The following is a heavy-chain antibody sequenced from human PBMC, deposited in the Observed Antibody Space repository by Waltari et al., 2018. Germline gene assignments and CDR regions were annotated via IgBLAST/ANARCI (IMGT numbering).Heavy chain of an antibody. CDR3: ARAIAAYDY. CDR2: IRPDGSEK. V-gene: IGHV3-7*01. Sequence: EVQLVESGGGLVQPGGSLRLSCAASGFTFSSYWMSWVRQAPGKGLGWVANIRPDGSEKYYVDSVKGRFTISRDNAKNSLYLQMNSLRAEDTAVYYCARAIAAYDYWGQGTLVTVSS. D-gene: IGHD6-6*01. CDR1: GFTFSSYW. J-gene: IGHJ4*02.